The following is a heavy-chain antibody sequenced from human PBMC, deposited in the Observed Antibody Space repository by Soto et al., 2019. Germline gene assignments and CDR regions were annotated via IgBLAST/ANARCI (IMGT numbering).Heavy chain of an antibody. J-gene: IGHJ5*02. CDR3: ARLHCDSPNCVPLDP. D-gene: IGHD2-2*01. Sequence: QLQLQESGPGLVKPSETLSLTCTVSGGSISDDTYYWGWIRQPPGKGLEWIGSIYYSGTSSYNPSLKSRVTMSVDTSKKQLSLRLSSVTGADTAVYYCARLHCDSPNCVPLDPWGQGTLVIVSS. CDR2: IYYSGTS. V-gene: IGHV4-39*01. CDR1: GGSISDDTYY.